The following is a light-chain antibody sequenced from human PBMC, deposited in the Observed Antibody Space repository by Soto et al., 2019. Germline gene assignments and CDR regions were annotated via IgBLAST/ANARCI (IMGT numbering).Light chain of an antibody. CDR2: AVN. CDR3: SSYAGSNNYV. CDR1: SSDVGGYQY. Sequence: QSALTQPPSASGSPGQSVTISCTGTSSDVGGYQYVSWYQQYPGKAPKLMIYAVNKRPSGVPDRFSGSRSGNTASLTVSGLEAEDEADSYCSSYAGSNNYVFGPGSKVTVL. J-gene: IGLJ1*01. V-gene: IGLV2-8*01.